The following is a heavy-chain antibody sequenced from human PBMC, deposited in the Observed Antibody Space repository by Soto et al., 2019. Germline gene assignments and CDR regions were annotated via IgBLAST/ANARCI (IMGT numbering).Heavy chain of an antibody. CDR3: TKENTPDYGDYVDY. CDR2: ISGSGTST. CDR1: GFTFSSYA. V-gene: IGHV3-23*01. Sequence: GGSLRLSCAASGFTFSSYAMSWVRQAPGKGLKWISSISGSGTSTYYADSVKGRFTISRDNSKNTMYLQMNSLRAEDTALYFCTKENTPDYGDYVDYWGQGTLVTVSS. J-gene: IGHJ4*02. D-gene: IGHD4-17*01.